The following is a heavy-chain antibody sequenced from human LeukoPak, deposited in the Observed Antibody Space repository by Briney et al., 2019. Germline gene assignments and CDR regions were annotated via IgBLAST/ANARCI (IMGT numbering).Heavy chain of an antibody. Sequence: GGSLRLSCAASGFTVSSNYMSWVRQAPGKGLEWVAVISYDGSNKYYADSVKGRFTISRDNSKNTLYLQMNSLRAEDTAVYYCAEETSWGSSWSYYYYGMDVWGQGTTVTVSS. CDR2: ISYDGSNK. V-gene: IGHV3-30*18. D-gene: IGHD6-13*01. J-gene: IGHJ6*02. CDR3: AEETSWGSSWSYYYYGMDV. CDR1: GFTVSSNY.